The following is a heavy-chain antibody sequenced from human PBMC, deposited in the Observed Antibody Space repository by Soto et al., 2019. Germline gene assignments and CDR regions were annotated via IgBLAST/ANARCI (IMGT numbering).Heavy chain of an antibody. Sequence: EVQLVESGGGLVQPGGSLRLSCAASGFTFTNYWMHWVRQVPGKGPVWVSRIKSDETTTDYADYVKGRFTISRDNAKNTVYLQMSSLRAEDTAVYYCARGLYLASGQDYWGQGILVTVSP. V-gene: IGHV3-74*01. J-gene: IGHJ4*02. CDR2: IKSDETTT. CDR3: ARGLYLASGQDY. CDR1: GFTFTNYW.